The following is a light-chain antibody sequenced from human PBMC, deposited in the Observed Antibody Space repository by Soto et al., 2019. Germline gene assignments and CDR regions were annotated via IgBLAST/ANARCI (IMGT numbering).Light chain of an antibody. CDR2: GAS. V-gene: IGKV3D-15*01. CDR3: QQYNNWPWT. J-gene: IGKJ1*01. Sequence: EIVLTHSPASLSLSPGEIATLSCRASQTVSSNLAWYQQKPGLAPRLLIYGASNRATGIPDRFSGSGSGTDFTLTISSLQSEDFAVYYCQQYNNWPWTFGQGTKVDIK. CDR1: QTVSSN.